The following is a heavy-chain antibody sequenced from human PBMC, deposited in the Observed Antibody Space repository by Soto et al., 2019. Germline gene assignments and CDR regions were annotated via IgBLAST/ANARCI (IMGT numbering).Heavy chain of an antibody. CDR3: AKEYCDSSRCYLPDY. D-gene: IGHD2-2*01. Sequence: SETLSLTCPFSGFSISSGGYYWSWIRQHPGKGLEWIGYIYYSGSTYYNPSLKSRVTISVDTSKNQFSLKLSSVTAADTAVYYCAKEYCDSSRCYLPDYWGQGALVTVSS. J-gene: IGHJ4*02. CDR1: GFSISSGGYY. CDR2: IYYSGST. V-gene: IGHV4-31*03.